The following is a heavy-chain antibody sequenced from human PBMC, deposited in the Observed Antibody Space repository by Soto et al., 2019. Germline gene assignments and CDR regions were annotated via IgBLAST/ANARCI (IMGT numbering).Heavy chain of an antibody. CDR1: GGTFSSYA. V-gene: IGHV1-69*13. CDR2: IIPIFGTA. CDR3: ARDLTAMVTHDAFDI. D-gene: IGHD5-18*01. J-gene: IGHJ3*02. Sequence: SVKVSCKASGGTFSSYAIRWVRQAPGQGLEWMGGIIPIFGTANYAQKFQGRVTITADESTSTAYMELSSLRSEDTAVYYCARDLTAMVTHDAFDIWGQGTMVT.